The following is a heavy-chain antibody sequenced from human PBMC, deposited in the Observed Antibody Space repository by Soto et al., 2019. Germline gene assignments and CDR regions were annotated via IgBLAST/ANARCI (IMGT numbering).Heavy chain of an antibody. CDR3: ARDSRRWLQFHDAFDI. D-gene: IGHD5-12*01. V-gene: IGHV3-30*03. CDR1: GFSFSNYG. Sequence: GGSLRLSCAASGFSFSNYGMHWVRQAPGKGLEWVAVTSYDGSNKYYADSVKGRFTISRDNSKNTLYLQMNSLRAEDTAVYYCARDSRRWLQFHDAFDIWGQGTMVNVSS. CDR2: TSYDGSNK. J-gene: IGHJ3*02.